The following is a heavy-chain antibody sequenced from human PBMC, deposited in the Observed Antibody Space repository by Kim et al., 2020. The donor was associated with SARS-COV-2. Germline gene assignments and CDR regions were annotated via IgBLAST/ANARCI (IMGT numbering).Heavy chain of an antibody. CDR2: INSDGSST. CDR1: GFTFSSYW. D-gene: IGHD3-10*01. J-gene: IGHJ3*02. Sequence: GGSLRLSCAASGFTFSSYWMHWVRQAPGKGLVWVSRINSDGSSTSYADSVKGRFTISRDNAKNTLYLQMNSLRAEDTAVYYCARDQGPIWFGRNDAFDIWGQGTMVTVSS. V-gene: IGHV3-74*01. CDR3: ARDQGPIWFGRNDAFDI.